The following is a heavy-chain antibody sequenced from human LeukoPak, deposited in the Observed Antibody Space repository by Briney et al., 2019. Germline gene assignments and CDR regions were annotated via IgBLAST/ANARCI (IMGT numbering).Heavy chain of an antibody. CDR2: INPNSGGT. D-gene: IGHD1-7*01. Sequence: GASVKVSCKASGYTFTGYYMHWVRQAPGQGLEWMGWINPNSGGTNYAQKFQGRVTMTRDTSISTAYMELSRLRSDDTAVYYCAREGGYNWNSREYYFDYWGQGTLVTVSS. CDR3: AREGGYNWNSREYYFDY. V-gene: IGHV1-2*02. J-gene: IGHJ4*02. CDR1: GYTFTGYY.